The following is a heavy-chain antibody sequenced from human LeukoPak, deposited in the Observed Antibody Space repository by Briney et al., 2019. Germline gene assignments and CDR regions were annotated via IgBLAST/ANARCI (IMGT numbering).Heavy chain of an antibody. CDR2: IYYSGSI. CDR1: GASISSYY. D-gene: IGHD3-22*01. J-gene: IGHJ4*02. CDR3: ARENPSGYYNRPIDY. V-gene: IGHV4-59*01. Sequence: SETLSLICTVSGASISSYYWSWIRQPPGKGLEWIGDIYYSGSIKYNPSLKSRVTMSVDTSKNQFSLKLSSVTAADTAIYYCARENPSGYYNRPIDYWAREPWSPSPQ.